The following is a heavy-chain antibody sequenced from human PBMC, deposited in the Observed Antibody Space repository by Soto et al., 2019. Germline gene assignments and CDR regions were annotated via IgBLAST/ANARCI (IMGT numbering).Heavy chain of an antibody. Sequence: GGSLRLSCAASGFTFSSYGMHWVRQAPGKGLEWVAVISYDGSNKYYADSVKGRFTISRDNSKNTLYLQMNSLRAEDTAVYYCAKELGPNSYYDSSGSEFDYWGQGTLVTVSS. D-gene: IGHD3-22*01. V-gene: IGHV3-30*18. J-gene: IGHJ4*02. CDR1: GFTFSSYG. CDR2: ISYDGSNK. CDR3: AKELGPNSYYDSSGSEFDY.